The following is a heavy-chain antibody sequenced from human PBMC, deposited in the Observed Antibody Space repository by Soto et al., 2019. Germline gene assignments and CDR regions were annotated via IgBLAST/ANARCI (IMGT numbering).Heavy chain of an antibody. D-gene: IGHD4-17*01. CDR3: ARENDYDDYTFDY. J-gene: IGHJ4*02. CDR1: GGTFSSYA. V-gene: IGHV1-69*13. Sequence: SVKVSCKASGGTFSSYAISWVRQAPGQGLEWMGGIIPIFGTANYAQKFQGRVTITADESTSTAYMELSSLRSEDTAVYYCARENDYDDYTFDYWGQGTLVTVSS. CDR2: IIPIFGTA.